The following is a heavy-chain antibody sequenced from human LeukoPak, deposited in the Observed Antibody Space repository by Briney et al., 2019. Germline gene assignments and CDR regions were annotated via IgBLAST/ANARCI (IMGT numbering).Heavy chain of an antibody. Sequence: PSETLSLTCAVYGGSFSGYYWSWIRQPPGKGLEWIGEINHSGSTNYNPSLKSRVTISVDTSKNQFSLKLSSVTAADTAVYYCARAGYYDFWSGYYDYFDYWGQGTLVTVSS. J-gene: IGHJ4*02. D-gene: IGHD3-3*01. CDR2: INHSGST. CDR3: ARAGYYDFWSGYYDYFDY. V-gene: IGHV4-34*01. CDR1: GGSFSGYY.